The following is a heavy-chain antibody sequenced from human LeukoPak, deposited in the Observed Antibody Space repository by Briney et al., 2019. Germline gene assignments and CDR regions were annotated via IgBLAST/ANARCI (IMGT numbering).Heavy chain of an antibody. CDR3: ARDGEYSSSWMVYFQH. Sequence: PGGSLRLSCAASGFTVSSNYMSWVRQAPGKGLEWVSVIYSGGSTYYADSVKGRFTISRDNSKNTLYLQMNSLRAEDTAVYYCARDGEYSSSWMVYFQHWGQGTLVTVSS. CDR2: IYSGGST. CDR1: GFTVSSNY. V-gene: IGHV3-66*01. J-gene: IGHJ1*01. D-gene: IGHD6-13*01.